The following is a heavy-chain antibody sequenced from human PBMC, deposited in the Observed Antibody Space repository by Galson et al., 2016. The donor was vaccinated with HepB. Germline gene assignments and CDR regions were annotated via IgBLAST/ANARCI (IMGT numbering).Heavy chain of an antibody. CDR2: ISPYNGNS. D-gene: IGHD2-15*01. J-gene: IGHJ4*02. CDR1: GYSFTSDG. V-gene: IGHV1-18*04. Sequence: SVKVSCKASGYSFTSDGISWVRQAPGQGLEWMGWISPYNGNSSYAQKFQGRVTMTTDTSTNTAYMELRSLRSDDTAVYYCAREGVCSDGSCYSGFDYWGQGTPVTVFS. CDR3: AREGVCSDGSCYSGFDY.